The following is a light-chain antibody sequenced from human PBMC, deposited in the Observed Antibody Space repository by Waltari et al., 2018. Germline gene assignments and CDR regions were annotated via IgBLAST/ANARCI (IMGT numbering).Light chain of an antibody. CDR3: QQYDFYSLT. CDR2: DAS. CDR1: HTINNY. V-gene: IGKV1-5*01. Sequence: DIQMTQSPSTLSASEGDRVTITCRASHTINNYLAWYQQKPGKAPKLVIYDASSLESGVPSRFSGRGSGTEFTLTISSLQPDDFATYYCQQYDFYSLTFGGGTRVEIK. J-gene: IGKJ4*01.